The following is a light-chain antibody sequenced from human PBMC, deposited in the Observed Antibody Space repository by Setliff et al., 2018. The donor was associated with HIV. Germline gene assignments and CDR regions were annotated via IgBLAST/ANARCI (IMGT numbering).Light chain of an antibody. J-gene: IGLJ1*01. Sequence: QSVLTQPPSVSGAPGQRVTISCTGSSSNIGAGFDVHWYQLVPDTAPRLLIHNNNNRPSGVPDRFPGYRSGASASLAIAGLQADDEADYFCQSFDSSLSVFGTGTKVTVL. CDR1: SSNIGAGFD. CDR2: NNN. CDR3: QSFDSSLSV. V-gene: IGLV1-40*01.